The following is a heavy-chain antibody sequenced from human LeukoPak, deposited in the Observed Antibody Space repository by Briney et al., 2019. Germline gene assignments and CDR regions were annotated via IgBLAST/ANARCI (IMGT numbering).Heavy chain of an antibody. CDR1: GGSFSGYY. CDR2: IIHSGNT. Sequence: SETLSLTCAVDGGSFSGYYWSWIRQSPGKGLEWIGEIIHSGNTNYNPSLKSRVTISVDTSKNQFSLKLSSVTAADTAVYYCARKNVVVVAATLLNYFDYWGQGTLVTVSS. D-gene: IGHD2-15*01. V-gene: IGHV4-34*12. J-gene: IGHJ4*02. CDR3: ARKNVVVVAATLLNYFDY.